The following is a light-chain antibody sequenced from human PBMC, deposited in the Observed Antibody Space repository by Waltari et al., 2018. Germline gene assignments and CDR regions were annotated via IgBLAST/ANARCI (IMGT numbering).Light chain of an antibody. V-gene: IGKV2-30*01. CDR2: KIS. CDR3: MQGTHWPWT. CDR1: QTRVYSDGNIY. J-gene: IGKJ1*01. Sequence: EVVMTHSPLSLPVTLGRSASISCRSSQTRVYSDGNIYLHWFQQRPGQSPRRLIYKISNRDSGVPDRFSGSGSGTDFTLKISRVEAEDVAVYYCMQGTHWPWTFGQGTKVEI.